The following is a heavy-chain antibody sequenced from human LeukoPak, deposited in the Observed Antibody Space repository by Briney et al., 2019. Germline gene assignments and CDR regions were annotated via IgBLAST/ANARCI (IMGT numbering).Heavy chain of an antibody. CDR1: GYTFTGYY. D-gene: IGHD3-3*01. CDR3: ASDTIPSQYYYYYMDV. J-gene: IGHJ6*03. CDR2: INPNSGNT. Sequence: ASVKVSCKASGYTFTGYYMHWVRQAPGQGLEWMGWINPNSGNTNYAQKLHGRVTMTTDTSTSTAYMELRSLRSDDTAVYYCASDTIPSQYYYYYMDVWGKGTTVTVSS. V-gene: IGHV1-18*04.